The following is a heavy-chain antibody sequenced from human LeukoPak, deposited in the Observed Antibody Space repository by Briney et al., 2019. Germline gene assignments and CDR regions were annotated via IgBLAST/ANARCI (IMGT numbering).Heavy chain of an antibody. Sequence: ASVKVSCKASGYTFTSYYMHWVRQAPGQGLEWMGWINPNSGGTNYAQKFQGRVTMTRDTSISTAYTELSRLRSDDTAVYYCARDFDSSGFKRVMSRPEYYFDYWGQGTLVTVSS. J-gene: IGHJ4*02. CDR2: INPNSGGT. V-gene: IGHV1-2*02. D-gene: IGHD3-22*01. CDR3: ARDFDSSGFKRVMSRPEYYFDY. CDR1: GYTFTSYY.